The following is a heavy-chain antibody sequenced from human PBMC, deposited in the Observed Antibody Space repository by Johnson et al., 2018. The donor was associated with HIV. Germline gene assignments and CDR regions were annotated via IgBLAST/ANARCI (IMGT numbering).Heavy chain of an antibody. J-gene: IGHJ3*02. CDR3: AKDRYTENDALDI. Sequence: VQLVESGGGVVQPGRSLRLSCAASGFTFHDYAMHWVRQAPGKGLEWVSGISWNSGTIGYADSVKGRFTISRDNAKNSLYLQMTSLRAEDTALYYCAKDRYTENDALDIWGKGTMVTVSS. D-gene: IGHD2-2*02. V-gene: IGHV3-9*01. CDR2: ISWNSGTI. CDR1: GFTFHDYA.